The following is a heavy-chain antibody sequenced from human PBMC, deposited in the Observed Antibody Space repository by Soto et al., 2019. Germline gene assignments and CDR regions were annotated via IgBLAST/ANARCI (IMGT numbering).Heavy chain of an antibody. CDR2: ISYDGGDE. V-gene: IGHV3-33*01. D-gene: IGHD3-10*01. CDR1: GFTFGVYN. CDR3: TRDIGGKGAY. Sequence: QARLEASGGGVVQVGTSVRLSCASSGFTFGVYNMQWVRQAPGRGLECVAVISYDGGDEYYADSVEGRFTISRDNARNTLYLEMNSLRPEDTALYYCTRDIGGKGAYWGPGTRVTVSS. J-gene: IGHJ4*02.